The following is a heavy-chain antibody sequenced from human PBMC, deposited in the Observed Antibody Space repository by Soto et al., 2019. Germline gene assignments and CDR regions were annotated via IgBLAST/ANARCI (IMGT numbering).Heavy chain of an antibody. J-gene: IGHJ4*02. CDR3: ARAREFIIACSGGSRYSYFDY. D-gene: IGHD2-15*01. CDR2: IIPIFGTA. V-gene: IGHV1-69*13. CDR1: GGTFSSYA. Sequence: SVKVSCKASGGTFSSYAISWVRQAPGQGLEWMGGIIPIFGTANYAQKFQGRVTITADESTSTAYMELSSLRSEDTAVYYCARAREFIIACSGGSRYSYFDYWGQGTLVTVSS.